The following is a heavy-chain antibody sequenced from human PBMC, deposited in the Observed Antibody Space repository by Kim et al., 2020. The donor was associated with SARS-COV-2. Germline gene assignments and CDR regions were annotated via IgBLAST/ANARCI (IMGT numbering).Heavy chain of an antibody. CDR2: IIPIFGTA. CDR1: GGTFSSYA. CDR3: ARVRGSYPESIWAFDI. D-gene: IGHD1-26*01. V-gene: IGHV1-69*13. Sequence: SVKVSCKASGGTFSSYAISWVRQAPGQGLEWMGGIIPIFGTANYAQKFQGRVTITADESTSTAYMELSSLRSEDTAVYYCARVRGSYPESIWAFDIWGQGTMVTVSS. J-gene: IGHJ3*02.